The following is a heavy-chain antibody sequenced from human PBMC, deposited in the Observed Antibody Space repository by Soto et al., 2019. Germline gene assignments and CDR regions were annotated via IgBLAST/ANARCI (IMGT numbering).Heavy chain of an antibody. Sequence: SETLSLTCTVSGGSISSYYWSWIRQPPGKGLEWIGYIYYSGSTNYNPSLKSRVTISVDTSKNQFSLKLSSVTAADTAVYYCARDSGKDTDMLNGMDVWGQGTTVTVSS. CDR3: ARDSGKDTDMLNGMDV. V-gene: IGHV4-59*01. CDR2: IYYSGST. D-gene: IGHD5-18*01. CDR1: GGSISSYY. J-gene: IGHJ6*02.